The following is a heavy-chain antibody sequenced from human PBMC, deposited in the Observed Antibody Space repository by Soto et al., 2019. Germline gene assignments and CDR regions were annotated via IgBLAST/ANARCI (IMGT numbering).Heavy chain of an antibody. Sequence: EVQLLESGGGLVQTGGSLRLSCAASGFTFSSYAMSWVRQAPGKGLEWVSAISGSGGSTYYADSVKGRFTISRDSSKNPLYLQMNSLRAEDTAVYYCAKSKDSSGWSHKLYYFDYWVQGPLVTVSS. V-gene: IGHV3-23*01. CDR3: AKSKDSSGWSHKLYYFDY. D-gene: IGHD6-19*01. CDR2: ISGSGGST. CDR1: GFTFSSYA. J-gene: IGHJ4*02.